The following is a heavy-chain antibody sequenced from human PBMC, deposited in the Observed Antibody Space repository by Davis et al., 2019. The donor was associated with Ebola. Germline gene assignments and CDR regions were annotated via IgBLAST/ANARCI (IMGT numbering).Heavy chain of an antibody. CDR3: ARGRGRFLEWLLGGEYYFDY. CDR2: INHSGST. Sequence: SETLSLTCAVYGGSFSGYYWSWIRQPPGKGLEWIGEINHSGSTNYNPSLKSRVTISVDTSKNQFSLKLSSVTAADTAVYYCARGRGRFLEWLLGGEYYFDYWGQGTLVTVSS. D-gene: IGHD3-3*01. CDR1: GGSFSGYY. V-gene: IGHV4-34*01. J-gene: IGHJ4*02.